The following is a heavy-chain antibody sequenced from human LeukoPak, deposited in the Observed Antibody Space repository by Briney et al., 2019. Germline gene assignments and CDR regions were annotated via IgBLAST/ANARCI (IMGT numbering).Heavy chain of an antibody. V-gene: IGHV3-23*01. CDR1: GFTFSNYA. Sequence: PGGSLRLSCAASGFTFSNYAMSWVRQAPGKGLEWVSVICDSGGSTHYADSVKGRFTTSRDNSQNTLYLQMDSLRVEDTAIYYCAKGRTSSCYSPIDSWGQGTLVTVSS. CDR2: ICDSGGST. CDR3: AKGRTSSCYSPIDS. J-gene: IGHJ4*02. D-gene: IGHD2-2*02.